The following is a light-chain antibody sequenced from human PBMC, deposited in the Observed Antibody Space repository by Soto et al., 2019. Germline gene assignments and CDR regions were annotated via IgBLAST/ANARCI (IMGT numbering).Light chain of an antibody. Sequence: QPVLTQSSSASASLGSSVKLTCTLRSGHSSYIIAWHQQQPGKAPPCLMKLEGSGSYNQGSGVPDRCSGSSSGADRYHTIANLQSEDEGDDYWETWDGGPQVVFGGGADLIVL. CDR3: ETWDGGPQVV. V-gene: IGLV4-60*03. J-gene: IGLJ2*01. CDR1: SGHSSYI. CDR2: LEGSGSY.